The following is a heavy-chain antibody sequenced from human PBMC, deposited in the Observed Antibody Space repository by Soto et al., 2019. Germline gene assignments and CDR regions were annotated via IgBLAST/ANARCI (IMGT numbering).Heavy chain of an antibody. CDR1: GFTFSNAW. Sequence: GGSLRLSCAASGFTFSNAWINWVRQAPGKGLEWVGRIKSKTDGGTTDYAEPVKGRFAISRDDSKNTLYLQMNSLKTEDTAVYYCTTAPYDFWSGYNFDYWGQGTLVTVSS. V-gene: IGHV3-15*07. CDR2: IKSKTDGGTT. CDR3: TTAPYDFWSGYNFDY. J-gene: IGHJ4*02. D-gene: IGHD3-3*01.